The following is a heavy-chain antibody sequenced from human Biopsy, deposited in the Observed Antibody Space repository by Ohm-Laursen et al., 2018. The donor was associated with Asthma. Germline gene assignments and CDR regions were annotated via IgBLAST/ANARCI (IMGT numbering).Heavy chain of an antibody. D-gene: IGHD1-26*01. J-gene: IGHJ4*02. CDR3: ARGEWELLEANFDY. Sequence: SSAKVSCKSLGGTFNTYVIGWVRQAPGQGLEWMGGINSVFGTTTYPQKFQDRVTITADDSTSTVYMELSSLRAEDTALYYCARGEWELLEANFDYWGQGTLVTVSS. CDR2: INSVFGTT. V-gene: IGHV1-69*01. CDR1: GGTFNTYV.